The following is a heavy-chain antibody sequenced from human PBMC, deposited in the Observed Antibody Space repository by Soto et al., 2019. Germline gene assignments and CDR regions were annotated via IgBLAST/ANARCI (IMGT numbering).Heavy chain of an antibody. CDR1: ELTFSTYA. D-gene: IGHD2-2*01. CDR2: LSGSGGST. J-gene: IGHJ6*02. CDR3: AKDPGGYYSSPSCYHPYYYYYYGIYV. V-gene: IGHV3-23*01. Sequence: RGSVMLSCAASELTFSTYAMSWVRQAPEKGSQPVSALSGSGGSTYYADSVKGPFTISRDNSKNTLYLKMNSLRAEDTAVYYCAKDPGGYYSSPSCYHPYYYYYYGIYVWGQGITVTDSS.